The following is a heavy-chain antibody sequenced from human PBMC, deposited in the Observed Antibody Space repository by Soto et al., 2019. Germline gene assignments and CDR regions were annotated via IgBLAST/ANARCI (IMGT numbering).Heavy chain of an antibody. CDR2: MTPNSGNA. J-gene: IGHJ4*01. CDR1: GYAFTRKH. V-gene: IGHV1-8*01. CDR3: ACNLYGTGSFHH. Sequence: SGEGYYSASGYAFTRKHIHWRREASGQGLEGMGWMTPNSGNAGYAQKLQGRVTTTRDTSRSTAYPQLSSLTSQDTAVYYCACNLYGTGSFHHWG. D-gene: IGHD3-10*01.